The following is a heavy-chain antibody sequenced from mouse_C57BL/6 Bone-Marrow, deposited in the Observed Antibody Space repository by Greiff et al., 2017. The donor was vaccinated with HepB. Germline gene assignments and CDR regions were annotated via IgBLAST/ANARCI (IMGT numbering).Heavy chain of an antibody. D-gene: IGHD1-1*01. CDR2: IYPGDGDT. V-gene: IGHV1-80*01. Sequence: QVQLQQSGAELVKPGASVKISCKASGYAFSSYWMNWVKQRPGKGLEWIGQIYPGDGDTNYNGKFKGKATLTADKSSSTAYMQLSSLTSEDSAVYFCARSDYGSSYRSLYAMDYWGQGTSVTVSS. CDR3: ARSDYGSSYRSLYAMDY. CDR1: GYAFSSYW. J-gene: IGHJ4*01.